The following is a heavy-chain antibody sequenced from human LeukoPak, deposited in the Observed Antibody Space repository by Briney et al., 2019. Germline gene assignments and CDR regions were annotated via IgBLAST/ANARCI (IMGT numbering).Heavy chain of an antibody. CDR3: ARGSGWYDP. CDR2: FHVSGTT. V-gene: IGHV4-59*11. Sequence: SETLSLTCTVSGGSLRGRSWSWIRQPPGKGLEWIGYFHVSGTTNYNPSLQSRVTISVDMSKNQFSLRLSSVTAADTAVYFCARGSGWYDPWGQGTLVTVSS. J-gene: IGHJ5*02. D-gene: IGHD3-10*01. CDR1: GGSLRGRS.